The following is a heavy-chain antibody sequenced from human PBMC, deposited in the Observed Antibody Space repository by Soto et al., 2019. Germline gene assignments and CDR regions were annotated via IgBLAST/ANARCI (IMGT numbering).Heavy chain of an antibody. D-gene: IGHD3-10*01. Sequence: GGSLRLSCAASGFTFSYYPLHWVRRAPGKGLEWVSSISGVRDYIRYADSVKGRFAISRDDAKTSLYLQMNSLTAEDTAVYYCAREGVHNYTEYYFDYWGQGTLVTVSS. CDR1: GFTFSYYP. J-gene: IGHJ4*02. CDR3: AREGVHNYTEYYFDY. V-gene: IGHV3-21*06. CDR2: ISGVRDYI.